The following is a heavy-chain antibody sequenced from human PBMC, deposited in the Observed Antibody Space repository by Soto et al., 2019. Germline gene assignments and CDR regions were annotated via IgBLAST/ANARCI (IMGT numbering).Heavy chain of an antibody. CDR3: AKARKYSSPYDS. D-gene: IGHD6-19*01. V-gene: IGHV3-23*01. J-gene: IGHJ5*01. Sequence: EVQLLESGGGLVQPGGSLRLSCATSGFMFGSYAMNWVRQAPGKGLEWVSVISGGGSTTNYADSVGGRFTTSRDSSTDTVYLQMYSLRVEDTAVYYCAKARKYSSPYDSWGQGTLVTVSS. CDR2: ISGGGSTT. CDR1: GFMFGSYA.